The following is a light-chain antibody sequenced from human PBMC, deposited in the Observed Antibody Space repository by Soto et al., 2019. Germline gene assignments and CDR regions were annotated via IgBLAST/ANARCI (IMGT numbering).Light chain of an antibody. J-gene: IGKJ4*01. CDR1: QGISSY. V-gene: IGKV1-8*01. CDR2: AES. Sequence: AIRMTQSPSSLSASTGDRVTITCRASQGISSYLAWYQKKPGKPPKILIYAESTLQSGVPSRFSGSGSGTRGTLTISRLQTEDFATYDCQQVKSYTRTVGGGTKVDIK. CDR3: QQVKSYTRT.